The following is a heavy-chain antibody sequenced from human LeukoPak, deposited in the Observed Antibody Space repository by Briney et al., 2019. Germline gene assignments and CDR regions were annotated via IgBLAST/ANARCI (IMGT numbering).Heavy chain of an antibody. CDR3: ARGGGSFAPLFDY. D-gene: IGHD1-26*01. CDR1: GFTVSSNY. Sequence: PGGSLRLSCAASGFTVSSNYMSWVRQAPGKGLEWVSVIYSGGSTYYADSVKGRFTISRDNSKNTLYLQMNSLRAEDTAVYYCARGGGSFAPLFDYWGQGTLVTVPS. J-gene: IGHJ4*02. V-gene: IGHV3-66*01. CDR2: IYSGGST.